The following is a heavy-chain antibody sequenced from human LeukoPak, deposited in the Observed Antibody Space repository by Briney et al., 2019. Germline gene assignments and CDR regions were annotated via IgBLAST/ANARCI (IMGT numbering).Heavy chain of an antibody. V-gene: IGHV3-74*01. CDR3: ARDQFYDILTGYYNWFDP. J-gene: IGHJ5*02. CDR2: INSDGSST. CDR1: GFTFSSYW. D-gene: IGHD3-9*01. Sequence: PGGSLRLSCAASGFTFSSYWMHWVRQAPGKGLVWVSRINSDGSSTSYADSVKGRFTISRDNAKNTLYLQMNSLRAEDTAVYYCARDQFYDILTGYYNWFDPRGQGTLVTVSS.